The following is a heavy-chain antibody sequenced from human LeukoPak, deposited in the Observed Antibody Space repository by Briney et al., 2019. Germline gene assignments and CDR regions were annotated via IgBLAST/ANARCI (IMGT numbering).Heavy chain of an antibody. J-gene: IGHJ4*02. CDR1: GFTFSSYA. CDR3: AREGYSAYGLDY. V-gene: IGHV3-21*01. Sequence: PGGSLRLSCAASGFTFSSYAMSWVRQAPGKGLEWVSSISSSSTYISYADSVKGRFTISRDNAKNSLDLQMDSLRVEDTAVYHCAREGYSAYGLDYWGQGTLVTVSS. CDR2: ISSSSTYI. D-gene: IGHD5-12*01.